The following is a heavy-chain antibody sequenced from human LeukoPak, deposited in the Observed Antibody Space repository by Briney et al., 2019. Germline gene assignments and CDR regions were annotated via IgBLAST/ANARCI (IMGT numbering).Heavy chain of an antibody. CDR1: GGSISGSY. V-gene: IGHV4-59*08. J-gene: IGHJ6*02. D-gene: IGHD4-11*01. CDR3: ARTQGWGTVRTGYYYGMEV. CDR2: IYYSET. Sequence: SETLSLTCTGSGGSISGSYWSWIRQPPGKGLEWIGYIYYSETYYNPSLKSRVTISLDTSKNQFSLNLRFVTAADTAVYFCARTQGWGTVRTGYYYGMEVWGQGTTVTVSS.